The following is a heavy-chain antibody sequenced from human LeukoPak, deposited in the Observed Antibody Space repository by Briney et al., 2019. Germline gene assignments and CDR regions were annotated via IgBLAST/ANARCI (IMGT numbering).Heavy chain of an antibody. J-gene: IGHJ4*02. Sequence: GASVKVSCKASGYSFTAHYIHWVRQAPGQGLEWMGSINPNTGGTNYAEKFRGRVTMTSDTSTTTAYMGLSSLSSDDTAVYFCSRSSAAAGAVGYWGQGTLVTVSS. V-gene: IGHV1-2*02. CDR3: SRSSAAAGAVGY. CDR1: GYSFTAHY. D-gene: IGHD6-13*01. CDR2: INPNTGGT.